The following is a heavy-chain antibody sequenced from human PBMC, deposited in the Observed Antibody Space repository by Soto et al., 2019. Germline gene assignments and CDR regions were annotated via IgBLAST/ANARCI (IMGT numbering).Heavy chain of an antibody. CDR2: IVVASDNT. V-gene: IGHV1-58*01. CDR3: ATSSYCGGDCSVDA. D-gene: IGHD2-21*02. CDR1: AFTFTSSA. Sequence: SVKVSCKAAAFTFTSSAVHWVRQARGQRIAWIGWIVVASDNTNYAQKFQERVTITRDMSTSTAYMELSSLRSEDTAVYYCATSSYCGGDCSVDAWGQGTLVTVSS. J-gene: IGHJ5*02.